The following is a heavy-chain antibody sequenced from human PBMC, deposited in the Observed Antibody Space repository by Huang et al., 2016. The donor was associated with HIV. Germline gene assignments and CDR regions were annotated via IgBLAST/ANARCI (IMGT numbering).Heavy chain of an antibody. CDR3: VREGYVFRDYGMDV. J-gene: IGHJ6*02. V-gene: IGHV3-21*06. Sequence: EVQLVESGGGLVKPGGSLRLSCLASGFTLSSYRMNWVRQAPGKGLEWVACISSSDYYIYYADSVKGRFNISRDNAKNSLYLHMSSLRAEDTAVYYCVREGYVFRDYGMDVWGQGTTVTVSS. CDR2: ISSSDYYI. D-gene: IGHD3-10*02. CDR1: GFTLSSYR.